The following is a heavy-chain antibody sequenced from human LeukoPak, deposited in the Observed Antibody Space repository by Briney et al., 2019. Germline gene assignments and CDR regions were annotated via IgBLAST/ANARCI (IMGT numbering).Heavy chain of an antibody. J-gene: IGHJ4*02. CDR3: ARVDLLTGYYFFDY. D-gene: IGHD3-9*01. CDR1: GYTFTGYY. CDR2: INPNSGGT. V-gene: IGHV1-2*02. Sequence: ASVKVSCKASGYTFTGYYMHWVRQAPGQGLEWMGWINPNSGGTNYAQKFQGRVTITADKSTSTAYMELGSLGSDETAVYYCARVDLLTGYYFFDYWGQGTLVTVSS.